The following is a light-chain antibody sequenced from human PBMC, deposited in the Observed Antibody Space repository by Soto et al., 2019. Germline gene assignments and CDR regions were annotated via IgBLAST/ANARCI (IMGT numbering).Light chain of an antibody. Sequence: QSVLTQPASVSGSPGQSITISCTGTSSDVGGYNFVSWYQHHPGKAPKVMIYDVSNRPSRVSTRFSGSKSGNTASLTISGLHAEDEAYYYCDSYTSYGLYLFGSGTKFTVL. CDR3: DSYTSYGLYL. CDR1: SSDVGGYNF. V-gene: IGLV2-14*03. CDR2: DVS. J-gene: IGLJ1*01.